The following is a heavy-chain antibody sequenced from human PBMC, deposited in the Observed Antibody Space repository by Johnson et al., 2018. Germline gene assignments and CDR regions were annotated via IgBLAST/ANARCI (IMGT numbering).Heavy chain of an antibody. CDR1: GFPFRSFG. V-gene: IGHV3-30*18. Sequence: QVQLVQSGGGVVQPGRSLRLSCAASGFPFRSFGMHWVRQAPGKGLEWVAMISYDGTKKKNADSVKGRFSISRDNSKNTLYLEMNSLRPEDTAVYFCAKWSGASPHYYMDVWGKGTTVTVSS. D-gene: IGHD3/OR15-3a*01. CDR3: AKWSGASPHYYMDV. J-gene: IGHJ6*03. CDR2: ISYDGTKK.